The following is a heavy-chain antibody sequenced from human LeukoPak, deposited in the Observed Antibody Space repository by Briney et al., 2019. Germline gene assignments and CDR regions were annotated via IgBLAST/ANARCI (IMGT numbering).Heavy chain of an antibody. CDR3: ARARGLFSAFDI. CDR1: GGSISSGGYS. Sequence: SQTLSLTCAVSGGSISSGGYSWSWIRQPPGKGLEWIGYIYHSGSTYYNPSLKSRVTISVDGSKNQFSLKLSSVTAADTAVYYCARARGLFSAFDIWGQGTMVTVSS. J-gene: IGHJ3*02. CDR2: IYHSGST. V-gene: IGHV4-30-2*01.